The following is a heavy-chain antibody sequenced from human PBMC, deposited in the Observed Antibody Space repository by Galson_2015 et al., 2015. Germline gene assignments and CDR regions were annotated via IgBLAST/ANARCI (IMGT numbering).Heavy chain of an antibody. CDR2: ISSSSSTI. J-gene: IGHJ6*02. V-gene: IGHV3-48*01. Sequence: SLRLSCAASGFTFSSYSMNWVRQAPGKGLEWVSYISSSSSTIYYADSVKGRFIISRDNAKNSLYLQMNSLRAEDTAVYYCARDKITTIVVVTDGYGMDVWGQGTTVTVSS. CDR1: GFTFSSYS. D-gene: IGHD3-22*01. CDR3: ARDKITTIVVVTDGYGMDV.